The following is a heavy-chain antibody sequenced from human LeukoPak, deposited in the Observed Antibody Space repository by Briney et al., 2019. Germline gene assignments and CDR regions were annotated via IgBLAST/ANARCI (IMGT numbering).Heavy chain of an antibody. V-gene: IGHV1-2*06. D-gene: IGHD7-27*01. J-gene: IGHJ4*02. CDR2: INPNSGDT. CDR3: ARDLSSTSNWELDY. Sequence: ASVKVSCKASGYTFTGYFMHWVRQAPGQGLDWMGRINPNSGDTNYAQNFQGRVTMTRDTSISTAYMELSRLGSDDTAVYYCARDLSSTSNWELDYWGQGTLVTVSS. CDR1: GYTFTGYF.